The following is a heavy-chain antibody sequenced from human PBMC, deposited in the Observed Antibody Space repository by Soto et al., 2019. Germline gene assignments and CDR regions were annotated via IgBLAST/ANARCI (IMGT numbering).Heavy chain of an antibody. CDR3: ARDVIAVAGSADY. Sequence: LSLTCTVSGGSISSYYWSWIRQPPGKGLEWIGYIYYSGSTNYNPSLKSRFTISRDNSKNTLYLQMNSLTAEDTAVYYCARDVIAVAGSADYWGQGTLVTVSS. CDR2: IYYSGST. V-gene: IGHV4-59*12. D-gene: IGHD6-19*01. J-gene: IGHJ4*02. CDR1: GGSISSYY.